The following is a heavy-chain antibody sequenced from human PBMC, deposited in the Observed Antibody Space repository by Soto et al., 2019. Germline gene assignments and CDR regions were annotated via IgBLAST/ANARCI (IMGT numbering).Heavy chain of an antibody. V-gene: IGHV4-31*03. Sequence: SETLSLTCTVSGGSISSGGYYWSWIRQHPGKGLEWIGYIYFSGSTYYNPSLKSRVTISVDTSRNQFSLKLSSVTAADTAVYYCARSPHIQLWSYPSDYWGQGTLVTVSS. D-gene: IGHD5-18*01. CDR1: GGSISSGGYY. J-gene: IGHJ4*02. CDR3: ARSPHIQLWSYPSDY. CDR2: IYFSGST.